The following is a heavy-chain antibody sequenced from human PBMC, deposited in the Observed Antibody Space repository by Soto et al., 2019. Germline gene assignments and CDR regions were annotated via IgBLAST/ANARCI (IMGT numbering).Heavy chain of an antibody. CDR1: GFTFSSYG. V-gene: IGHV3-30*18. J-gene: IGHJ3*02. CDR2: ISYDGSNK. CDR3: AKEKYYYGSGSYYDAFDI. Sequence: GGSLRLSCAASGFTFSSYGMHWVRQAPGKGLEWVAVISYDGSNKYYADSVKGRFTISRDNSKNTLYLQMNSLRAEDTTVYYCAKEKYYYGSGSYYDAFDIWGQGTMVTVSS. D-gene: IGHD3-10*01.